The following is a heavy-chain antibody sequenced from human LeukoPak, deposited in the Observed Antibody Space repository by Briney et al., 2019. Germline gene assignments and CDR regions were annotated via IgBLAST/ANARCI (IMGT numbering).Heavy chain of an antibody. Sequence: GGSLRLSCAASGFTFSSYSMNWVRQAPGKGLEWVSYISSSSSTIYYADSVKGRFTISRDNAKNSLYLQMNSLRAEDTAVYYCARDDRLRGHAFDIWGQGTMVTVSS. CDR3: ARDDRLRGHAFDI. V-gene: IGHV3-48*04. CDR2: ISSSSSTI. D-gene: IGHD5-12*01. J-gene: IGHJ3*02. CDR1: GFTFSSYS.